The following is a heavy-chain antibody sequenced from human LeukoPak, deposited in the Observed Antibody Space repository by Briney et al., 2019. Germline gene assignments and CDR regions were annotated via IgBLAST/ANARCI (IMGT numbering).Heavy chain of an antibody. CDR3: AKDRCPYSGYDSFFDF. V-gene: IGHV3-23*01. Sequence: PGGSLRHSCAASGFIFSSYAMSWVRHAPGKGLEWVSSISGSGGSTYYSDSVKGRFTISRDNSKNKLYLQMNSLRAEGTAVYYCAKDRCPYSGYDSFFDFWGQGILVTVSS. D-gene: IGHD5-12*01. J-gene: IGHJ4*02. CDR1: GFIFSSYA. CDR2: ISGSGGST.